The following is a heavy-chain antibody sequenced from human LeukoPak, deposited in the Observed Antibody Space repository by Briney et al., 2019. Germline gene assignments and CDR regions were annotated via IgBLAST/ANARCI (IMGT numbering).Heavy chain of an antibody. CDR3: ARSGMGWSEDWFDP. CDR2: IFYSGSN. Sequence: MSSETLSLTCTVSAGSISSYCWRWIRPPPGKGLEWIGYIFYSGSNNYNTSLRSRVTISVDTYKNQFSLKLSAVAAADTAVYYCARSGMGWSEDWFDPWGQGTLVTVSS. D-gene: IGHD3-10*01. CDR1: AGSISSYC. V-gene: IGHV4-59*01. J-gene: IGHJ5*02.